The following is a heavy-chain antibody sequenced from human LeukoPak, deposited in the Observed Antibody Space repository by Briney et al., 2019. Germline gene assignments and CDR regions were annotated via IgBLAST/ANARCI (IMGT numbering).Heavy chain of an antibody. Sequence: GESLNISCKASGYNFVNFWIGWVRQMPGKGLEWMGIIYPADSDTKYSPSFQGQVTISVDNSINTVYLQWSNLEASDTAMYYCARHSDGKGLPDYYYGMDVWCQGTTVTVSS. D-gene: IGHD2-15*01. V-gene: IGHV5-51*01. J-gene: IGHJ6*02. CDR2: IYPADSDT. CDR1: GYNFVNFW. CDR3: ARHSDGKGLPDYYYGMDV.